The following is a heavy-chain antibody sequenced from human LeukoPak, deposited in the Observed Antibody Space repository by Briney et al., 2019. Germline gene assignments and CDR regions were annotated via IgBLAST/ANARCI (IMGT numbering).Heavy chain of an antibody. Sequence: GRSLRLSCAASGFTFSSYGMNWVRQTPGKGLEWVAAISVSGGNTYYADSVKGRFTISRDNSKNTLYLQMNSLRAEDTAVYYCARRVMASAGTVDYWGQGSLVTVSS. J-gene: IGHJ4*02. CDR3: ARRVMASAGTVDY. CDR1: GFTFSSYG. V-gene: IGHV3-23*01. D-gene: IGHD6-13*01. CDR2: ISVSGGNT.